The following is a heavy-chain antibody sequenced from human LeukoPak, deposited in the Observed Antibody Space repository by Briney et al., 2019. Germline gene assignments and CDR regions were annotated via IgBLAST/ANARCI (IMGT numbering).Heavy chain of an antibody. CDR1: GGSISGYY. CDR3: ARGRNCGGDCYYFHY. V-gene: IGHV4-4*07. J-gene: IGHJ4*02. Sequence: SETLSLTCTVCGGSISGYYWSWIRQPAGKGLEWIGRIYTTGITNYNPSLKSRVTMSVDTSKNQFSLKLTSVTAADTAVYYCARGRNCGGDCYYFHYWGQGTLVTVPS. CDR2: IYTTGIT. D-gene: IGHD2-21*02.